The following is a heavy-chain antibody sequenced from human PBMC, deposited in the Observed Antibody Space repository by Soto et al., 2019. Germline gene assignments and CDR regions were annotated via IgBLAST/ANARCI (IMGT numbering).Heavy chain of an antibody. D-gene: IGHD3-16*01. CDR1: GGSGCSGCHY. CDR3: ARNPLATSMIYWLTP. J-gene: IGHJ5*02. CDR2: IYYSGNT. V-gene: IGHV4-61*01. Sequence: SEILCLTCTVSGGSGCSGCHYWSCIRQPPGKGLEWIGYIYYSGNTNYNPAIKSGVIISVDTSKNLFFLKLASVTALDTAVYYFARNPLATSMIYWLTPWGKGTLVTVSS.